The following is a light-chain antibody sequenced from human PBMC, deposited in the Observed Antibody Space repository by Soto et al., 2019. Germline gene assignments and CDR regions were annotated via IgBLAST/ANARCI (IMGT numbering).Light chain of an antibody. CDR3: QQYNNWPV. V-gene: IGKV3-15*01. J-gene: IGKJ1*01. Sequence: EIVLTPSPATLSLSPGERATLSCRASQSVSSYLAWYQQKPGQAPRLLIYAASTRATGIPARFSGSGSGTEFTLTISSLQSEDFAVYYCQQYNNWPVFGQGTKVDIK. CDR2: AAS. CDR1: QSVSSY.